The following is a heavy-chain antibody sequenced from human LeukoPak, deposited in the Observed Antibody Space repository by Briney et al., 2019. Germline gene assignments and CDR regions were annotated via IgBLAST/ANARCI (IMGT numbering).Heavy chain of an antibody. CDR2: INHSGST. V-gene: IGHV4-34*01. D-gene: IGHD3-3*01. Sequence: GSLRLSCAASGFTVSSNYMSWVRQPPGKGLEWIGEINHSGSTNYNPSLKSRVTISVDTSKNQFSLKLSSVTAADTAVYYCARGSEYYDFWSGYYHFDYWGQGTLVTVSS. CDR1: GFTVSSNY. CDR3: ARGSEYYDFWSGYYHFDY. J-gene: IGHJ4*02.